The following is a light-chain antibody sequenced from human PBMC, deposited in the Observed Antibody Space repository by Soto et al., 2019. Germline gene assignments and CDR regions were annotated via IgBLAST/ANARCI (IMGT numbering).Light chain of an antibody. V-gene: IGKV1-39*01. Sequence: DIEMTQSPSSLSASVGDRVTITCRASQSISDSLNWYQHKPGTAPKLLIYAASSLQSGVPSRFSGSGSGTDFTLTISSLPPEDFATYYCQQTYDTWTFGRGTKVEIK. CDR1: QSISDS. CDR2: AAS. CDR3: QQTYDTWT. J-gene: IGKJ1*01.